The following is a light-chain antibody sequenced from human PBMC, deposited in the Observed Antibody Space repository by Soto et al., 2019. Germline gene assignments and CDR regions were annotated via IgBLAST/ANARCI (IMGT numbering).Light chain of an antibody. CDR3: QQSYGTPLT. J-gene: IGKJ4*02. V-gene: IGKV1-39*01. CDR2: AAS. Sequence: DMAMTQSPSSLSASVGDRGTITCRASQSISNYLNWYQHKPGKVPKLLIYAASSLQSGVPTRFSGSGSGTDFTLTINSLQPEDFATYYCQQSYGTPLTFGGGTKIEIK. CDR1: QSISNY.